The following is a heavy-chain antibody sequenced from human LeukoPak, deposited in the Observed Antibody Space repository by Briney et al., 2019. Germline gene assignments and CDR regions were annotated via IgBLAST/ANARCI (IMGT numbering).Heavy chain of an antibody. CDR1: GFTFSDYY. D-gene: IGHD3-9*01. J-gene: IGHJ6*03. Sequence: GGSLRLSCAASGFTFSDYYMSWIRQAPGKGLEWVSYISSSGSTIYYADSVKGRFTISRDNAKNSLYLQMNSLRAEDTAVYYCARDARYDILTGYYNYYYYYMDVWGKGTTVTISS. CDR2: ISSSGSTI. V-gene: IGHV3-11*01. CDR3: ARDARYDILTGYYNYYYYYMDV.